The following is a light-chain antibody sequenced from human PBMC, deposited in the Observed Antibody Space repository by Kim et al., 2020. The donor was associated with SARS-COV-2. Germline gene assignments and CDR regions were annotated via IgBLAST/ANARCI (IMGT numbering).Light chain of an antibody. Sequence: SVALGQTATIPCGGNNIENKNVHWYHQRPGQAPVLVMYRDKKRPSGIPERLSGSNSGNTATLTINRVEAGDEGDYYCQVWDSRTVVFGGGTKPAVL. V-gene: IGLV3-9*01. CDR3: QVWDSRTVV. J-gene: IGLJ2*01. CDR1: NIENKN. CDR2: RDK.